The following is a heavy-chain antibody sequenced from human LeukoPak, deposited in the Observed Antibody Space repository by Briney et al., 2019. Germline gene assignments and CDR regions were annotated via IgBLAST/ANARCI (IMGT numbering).Heavy chain of an antibody. V-gene: IGHV3-7*01. CDR2: IKLDGSEK. J-gene: IGHJ4*02. CDR3: ARSHDYGGHCFFDY. CDR1: GFTFSNYW. Sequence: HPGGSLRLSCAASGFTFSNYWMTWVRQAPGKGLEWVANIKLDGSEKYYVDSVKGRFTISRDNAKNSVSLQMDSLRAEDTAVYYCARSHDYGGHCFFDYWGQGTLVTVSS. D-gene: IGHD4/OR15-4a*01.